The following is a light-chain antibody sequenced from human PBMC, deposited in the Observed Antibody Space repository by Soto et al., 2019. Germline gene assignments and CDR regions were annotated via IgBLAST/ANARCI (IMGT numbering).Light chain of an antibody. CDR2: SHN. V-gene: IGLV1-44*01. CDR3: AACDDSLNGPV. J-gene: IGLJ1*01. Sequence: QSVLTQPPSASGTPGQRVTISCSGSSSNIGSNNVNWYQQLPGTAPKLLIYSHNQRPSGVPDRFSGSKSGTSASLAISGLQSEDEADYFCAACDDSLNGPVFGTGTKLTVL. CDR1: SSNIGSNN.